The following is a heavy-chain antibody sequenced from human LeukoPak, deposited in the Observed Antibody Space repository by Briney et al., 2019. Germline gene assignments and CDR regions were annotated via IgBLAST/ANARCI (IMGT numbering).Heavy chain of an antibody. D-gene: IGHD3-3*01. J-gene: IGHJ4*02. Sequence: GAPRLPFAAPGFPLSSHWVSWGRHAPREGVGGGGQQKQDGSEKYYVDSVKGRFTISRDNAKNSLYLQMNSLRAEDTAVYYCARDQGDFWSGYGRDYWGQGTLVTVSS. CDR3: ARDQGDFWSGYGRDY. CDR2: KQDGSEK. V-gene: IGHV3-7*01. CDR1: GFPLSSHW.